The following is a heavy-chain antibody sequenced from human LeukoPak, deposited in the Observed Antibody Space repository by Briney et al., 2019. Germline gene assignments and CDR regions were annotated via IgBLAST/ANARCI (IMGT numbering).Heavy chain of an antibody. CDR2: ISYDGSNK. V-gene: IGHV3-30*18. CDR1: GFNFSSYG. Sequence: PGGSLRLSCAASGFNFSSYGMHWVRQAPGKGLEWVAGISYDGSNKYYADSVKGRFTISRDNSKNTLYLQMNSLRAEDTAVYYCAKDLGGTQGYWGQGTLVTVSS. CDR3: AKDLGGTQGY. J-gene: IGHJ4*02. D-gene: IGHD1-26*01.